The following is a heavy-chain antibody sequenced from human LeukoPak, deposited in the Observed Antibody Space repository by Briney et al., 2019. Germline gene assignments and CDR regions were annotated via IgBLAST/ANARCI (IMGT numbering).Heavy chain of an antibody. CDR3: AREVSGSSCFDY. CDR1: GFTFSSYG. Sequence: GGSLRLSCGASGFTFSSYGMNWVRQVPGKGLEWVSSISSSSGYIFYLDSVKGRFTISRDNAKNSLFLQMNSRRAEDTAVYYCAREVSGSSCFDYWGQGALVTVSS. D-gene: IGHD6-13*01. CDR2: ISSSSGYI. J-gene: IGHJ4*02. V-gene: IGHV3-21*01.